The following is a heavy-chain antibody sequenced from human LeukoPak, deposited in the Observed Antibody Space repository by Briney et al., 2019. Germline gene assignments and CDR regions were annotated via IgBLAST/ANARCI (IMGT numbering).Heavy chain of an antibody. Sequence: GGSLRLSCAASGFSFISYGMSWVRQAPGKGLEWVSAISGSGGTTYYADSVRGRFIISRDKSKRTLYFQMNSLRGEDTAIYYCAKRSPYNSSSYYLDFWGQGTLVTVSS. D-gene: IGHD6-6*01. CDR3: AKRSPYNSSSYYLDF. CDR2: ISGSGGTT. CDR1: GFSFISYG. V-gene: IGHV3-23*01. J-gene: IGHJ4*02.